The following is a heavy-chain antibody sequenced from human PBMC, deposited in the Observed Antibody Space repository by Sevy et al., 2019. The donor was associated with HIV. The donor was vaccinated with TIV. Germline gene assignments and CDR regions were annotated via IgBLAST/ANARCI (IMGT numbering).Heavy chain of an antibody. CDR1: GGSVNSGDYY. Sequence: SETVSLTCTVSGGSVNSGDYYWSWIRQPPGKGLEWLGYIYYSGSSNYNPSLKSRVTISLDTSKNQFSLKMSSVTTADTTVYYCARDDPVMNAFDIWGQGTMVTVSS. D-gene: IGHD3-16*01. V-gene: IGHV4-61*08. CDR3: ARDDPVMNAFDI. J-gene: IGHJ3*02. CDR2: IYYSGSS.